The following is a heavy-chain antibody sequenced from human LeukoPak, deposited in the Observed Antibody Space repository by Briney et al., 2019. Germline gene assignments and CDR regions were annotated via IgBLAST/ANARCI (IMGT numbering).Heavy chain of an antibody. Sequence: GGSLRLSCAASGFTVSSNYMSWARQAPGKGLEWVSVIYSGGSTYYADSVKGRFTISRDNSKNTLYLQMNSLRAEDTAVYYCARASGSYSDDAFDIWGQGTMVTVSS. D-gene: IGHD1-26*01. V-gene: IGHV3-53*01. J-gene: IGHJ3*02. CDR3: ARASGSYSDDAFDI. CDR1: GFTVSSNY. CDR2: IYSGGST.